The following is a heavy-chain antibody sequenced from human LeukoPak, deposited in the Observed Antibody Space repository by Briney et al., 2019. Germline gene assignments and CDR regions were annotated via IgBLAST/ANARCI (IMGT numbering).Heavy chain of an antibody. J-gene: IGHJ3*02. CDR1: GFTFSSYG. Sequence: GGSLRLSCAASGFTFSSYGMTWVRQAPGKGLEWVSAISGSGGSTHYADSVKGRSTISRDNSKNTLYLQMNSLRAEDTAVYYCAKYGLAGSDRYHHASDIWGQGTVVTVSS. V-gene: IGHV3-23*01. CDR3: AKYGLAGSDRYHHASDI. CDR2: ISGSGGST. D-gene: IGHD3-10*01.